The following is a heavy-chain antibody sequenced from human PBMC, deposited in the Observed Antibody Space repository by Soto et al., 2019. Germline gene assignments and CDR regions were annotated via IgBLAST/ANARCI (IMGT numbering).Heavy chain of an antibody. Sequence: EVQLAESGGGLVKPGGSLRLSCAASGFTLSNAWMSWVRQAPGKGLEWVGRIKSKTDGGTTDYAAPVKGRFTISRDDSKNTLYLQMNSLKTEDTAVYYCTTVIPRIAVAGYDAFDIWGQGTMVTVSS. CDR1: GFTLSNAW. CDR2: IKSKTDGGTT. CDR3: TTVIPRIAVAGYDAFDI. J-gene: IGHJ3*02. D-gene: IGHD6-19*01. V-gene: IGHV3-15*01.